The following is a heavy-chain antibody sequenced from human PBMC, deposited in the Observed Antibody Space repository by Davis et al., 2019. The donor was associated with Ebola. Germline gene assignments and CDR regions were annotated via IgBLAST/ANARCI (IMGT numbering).Heavy chain of an antibody. V-gene: IGHV3-23*01. J-gene: IGHJ6*02. CDR3: ARGTIAAAGDYYYYGMDV. CDR1: GFTFSSYA. Sequence: GGSLRLSCAASGFTFSSYAMSWVRQAPGKGLEWVSAISGSGGSTYYADSVKGRSTISRDNAKNSLYLQMNSLRAEDTAVYYCARGTIAAAGDYYYYGMDVWGQGTTVTVSS. CDR2: ISGSGGST. D-gene: IGHD6-13*01.